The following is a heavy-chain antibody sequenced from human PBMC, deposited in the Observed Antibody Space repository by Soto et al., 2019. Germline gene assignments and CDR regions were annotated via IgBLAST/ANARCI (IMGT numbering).Heavy chain of an antibody. CDR1: GGYIISGGYY. V-gene: IGHV4-31*03. CDR2: IYYSGST. CDR3: ARDAIVATAHYYYYGMDV. D-gene: IGHD5-12*01. J-gene: IGHJ6*02. Sequence: SETMSVTSTVAGGYIISGGYYWSWIQKHPGKGLEWIGYIYYSGSTYYNPSLKSRVTISVDTSKNQFSLKLSSVTAADTAVYYCARDAIVATAHYYYYGMDVWGQGTTVTVSS.